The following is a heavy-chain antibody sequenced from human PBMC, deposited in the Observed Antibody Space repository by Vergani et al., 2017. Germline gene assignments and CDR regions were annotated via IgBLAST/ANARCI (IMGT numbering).Heavy chain of an antibody. CDR1: GGSISSYY. D-gene: IGHD3-3*01. CDR2: IYTRGST. CDR3: AREASDFWSGYYMVNWFDP. Sequence: QVQLQESGPGLVKSSETLSLTCTVSGGSISSYYWSWIRQPAGKGLEWIGRIYTRGSTNYNPSLKSRVTMSVDTSKNQFSLKLSSVTAADTAVYYCAREASDFWSGYYMVNWFDPWGQGTLVTVSS. V-gene: IGHV4-4*07. J-gene: IGHJ5*02.